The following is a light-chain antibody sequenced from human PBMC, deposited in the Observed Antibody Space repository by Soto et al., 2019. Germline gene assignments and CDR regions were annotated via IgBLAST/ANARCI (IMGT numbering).Light chain of an antibody. CDR3: QHYYSYPIT. J-gene: IGKJ5*01. Sequence: EIVMTQSPATLSVSPGERATLSCRASQSISSNLAWYQQKPGQAPRLLMFRTSSRATGFPARFSGSGSGTEFTLTISSLQPDDFATYYCQHYYSYPITFGQGTRLEIK. CDR2: RTS. CDR1: QSISSN. V-gene: IGKV3-15*01.